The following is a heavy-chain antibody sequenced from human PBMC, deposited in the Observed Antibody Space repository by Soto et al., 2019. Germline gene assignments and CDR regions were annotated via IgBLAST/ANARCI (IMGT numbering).Heavy chain of an antibody. CDR3: ARYASYYVSTDYFGTX. V-gene: IGHV5-10-1*01. D-gene: IGHD3-10*02. CDR2: INASDSHT. Sequence: GEALKISCQGSGYTFTNHWITWVRQMPGKGLALMVMINASDSHTNYSPSFQGNVTMSVYKSISTAYLQWSSLNASDSAMYYCARYASYYVSTDYFGTXWGQGTPVTVSX. CDR1: GYTFTNHW. J-gene: IGHJ4*02.